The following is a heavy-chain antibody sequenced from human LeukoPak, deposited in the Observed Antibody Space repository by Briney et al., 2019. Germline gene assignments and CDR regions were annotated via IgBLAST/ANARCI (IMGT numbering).Heavy chain of an antibody. D-gene: IGHD5-12*01. J-gene: IGHJ4*02. Sequence: SXTLSLTCTVSGGSISSYYWSWIRQPPGKGLEWIGYIYYSGSTNYNPSLKSRVTISVDTSKNQFSLKLSSVTAADTAVYYCARLLYGGYPRGPYYFDYWGQGTLVTVSS. CDR3: ARLLYGGYPRGPYYFDY. V-gene: IGHV4-59*01. CDR2: IYYSGST. CDR1: GGSISSYY.